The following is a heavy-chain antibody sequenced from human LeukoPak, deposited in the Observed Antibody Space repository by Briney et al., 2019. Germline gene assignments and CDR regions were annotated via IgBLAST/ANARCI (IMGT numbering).Heavy chain of an antibody. D-gene: IGHD3-9*01. J-gene: IGHJ4*02. CDR3: TTSGVLTGYYLREFDY. V-gene: IGHV3-15*01. Sequence: GGSLRPSCAASGFTFSNVWMSWVRQAPGKGLEWVGRIKSKTDGGTTDSAAPVKGRFTISRDDSKNTLYLQMNSLKDEDTAVYYCTTSGVLTGYYLREFDYWGQGTLVTVSS. CDR1: GFTFSNVW. CDR2: IKSKTDGGTT.